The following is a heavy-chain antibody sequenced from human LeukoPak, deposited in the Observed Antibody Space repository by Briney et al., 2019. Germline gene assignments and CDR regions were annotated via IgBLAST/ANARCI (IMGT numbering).Heavy chain of an antibody. CDR2: IYYSGST. J-gene: IGHJ4*02. Sequence: AEPLPLTCTASGGSISSYYWSWIRQPPGKGVEWIGYIYYSGSTNYNPSLKSRVTISVDTSKNQFSLKLSSVTAADTAVYDCARGDYYDSSGYWLFDYWGQGTLVTVSS. CDR3: ARGDYYDSSGYWLFDY. V-gene: IGHV4-59*01. D-gene: IGHD3-22*01. CDR1: GGSISSYY.